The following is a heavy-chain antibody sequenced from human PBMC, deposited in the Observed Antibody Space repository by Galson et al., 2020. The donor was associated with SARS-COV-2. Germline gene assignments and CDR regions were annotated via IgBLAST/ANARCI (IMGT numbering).Heavy chain of an antibody. CDR3: ATALEMATMEMWDYYYGMDV. D-gene: IGHD5-12*01. CDR2: ISAYNGNT. V-gene: IGHV1-18*04. Sequence: ASVKVSCKASGYTFTSYGISWVRQAPGQGLEWMGWISAYNGNTNYAQKLQGRVTMTTDTSTSTAYMELRSLRSDDTAVYYCATALEMATMEMWDYYYGMDVWGQGTTVTVSS. J-gene: IGHJ6*02. CDR1: GYTFTSYG.